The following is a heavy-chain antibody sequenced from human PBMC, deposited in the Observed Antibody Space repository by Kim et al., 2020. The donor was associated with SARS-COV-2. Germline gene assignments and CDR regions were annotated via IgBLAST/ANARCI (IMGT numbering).Heavy chain of an antibody. CDR1: GGSFSGYY. J-gene: IGHJ6*02. Sequence: SETLSLTCAVYGGSFSGYYWSWIRQPPGKGLEWIGEINHSGSTNYNPSLKSRVTISVDTSKNQFSLKLSSVTAADTAVYYCARRGVIFYGMDVWGQGTTVTVSS. V-gene: IGHV4-34*01. D-gene: IGHD3-10*01. CDR2: INHSGST. CDR3: ARRGVIFYGMDV.